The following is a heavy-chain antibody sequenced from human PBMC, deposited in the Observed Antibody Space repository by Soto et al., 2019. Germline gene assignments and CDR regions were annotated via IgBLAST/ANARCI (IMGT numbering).Heavy chain of an antibody. CDR2: INPNSGGT. J-gene: IGHJ4*02. CDR3: ARLWGNGFLEWLPQRLFFDY. CDR1: GYTFTGYY. V-gene: IGHV1-2*04. Sequence: ASVKVSCKASGYTFTGYYMHWVRQAPGQGLEWMGWINPNSGGTNYAQKFQGWVTMTRDTSISTAYMELSRLRSDDTAVYYCARLWGNGFLEWLPQRLFFDYWGQGTLVTVSS. D-gene: IGHD3-3*01.